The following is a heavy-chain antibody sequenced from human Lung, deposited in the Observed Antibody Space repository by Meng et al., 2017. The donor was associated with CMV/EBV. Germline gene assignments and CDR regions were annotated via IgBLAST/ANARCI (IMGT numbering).Heavy chain of an antibody. Sequence: VPPPESGPGPVKPSQTLSLTCTCSGGSISSGGYYWSWIRQHPGKGLEWIGYIHSSGSTYYNPSLRSRLTISVDTSKNQFSLKLSSVTAADAAVYYCARASYGSGSPLGESWFDPWGQGTLVTVS. J-gene: IGHJ5*02. V-gene: IGHV4-31*03. CDR3: ARASYGSGSPLGESWFDP. CDR1: GGSISSGGYY. D-gene: IGHD3-10*01. CDR2: IHSSGST.